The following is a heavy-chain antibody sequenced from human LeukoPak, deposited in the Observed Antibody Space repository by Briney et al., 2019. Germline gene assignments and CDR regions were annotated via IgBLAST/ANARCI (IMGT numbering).Heavy chain of an antibody. CDR3: ARGGSRAVTAVIVVH. V-gene: IGHV4-59*01. D-gene: IGHD4-23*01. Sequence: QSSETLSLTCTVSGGSLSPYNWNWLRQPPGKGLEWIGYIYYNGNTNYDPSLKSRASISVDTSKQQFSLRLSSVTAADMAIYYCARGGSRAVTAVIVVHLGQGKLVTVSP. CDR1: GGSLSPYN. CDR2: IYYNGNT. J-gene: IGHJ4*02.